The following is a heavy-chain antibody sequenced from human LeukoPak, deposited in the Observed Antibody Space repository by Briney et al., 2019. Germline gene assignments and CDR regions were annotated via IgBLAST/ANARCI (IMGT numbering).Heavy chain of an antibody. Sequence: GGSLRLSCAASGFNFSSYAMSWVRQAPGKGLEWVSAISGSGGSTYYADSVKGRFTISRDNSKNTLYLQMNSLRAEDTAVYYCAKDLTYSSGWFSGWFDPWGQGTLVTVSS. V-gene: IGHV3-23*01. CDR1: GFNFSSYA. CDR3: AKDLTYSSGWFSGWFDP. D-gene: IGHD6-19*01. CDR2: ISGSGGST. J-gene: IGHJ5*02.